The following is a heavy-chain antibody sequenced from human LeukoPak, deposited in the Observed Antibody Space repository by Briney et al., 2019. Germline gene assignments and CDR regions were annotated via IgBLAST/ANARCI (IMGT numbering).Heavy chain of an antibody. CDR2: ISGDGLTT. CDR3: VKSRGQYMLKGSGMDV. V-gene: IGHV3-23*01. Sequence: PGGSLRLSCAASGFTFSTNAMTWVRQAPGKGLEWVSVISGDGLTTYYADSVKGRFTISRDNSKNTLYLQMNSLRAEDTALYYCVKSRGQYMLKGSGMDVWGQGTTVTVSS. J-gene: IGHJ6*02. D-gene: IGHD3-10*02. CDR1: GFTFSTNA.